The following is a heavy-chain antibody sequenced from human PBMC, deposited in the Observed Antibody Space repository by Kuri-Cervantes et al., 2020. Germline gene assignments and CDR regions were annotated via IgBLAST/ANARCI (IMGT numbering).Heavy chain of an antibody. V-gene: IGHV4-30-2*05. Sequence: LRLSCAVSGGSISSGGYSWSWIRQPPGKGLEWIGYIYHSGSTYYNPSLKSRVTILVDTSKNQFSLKLSSVTAADTAVYYCARGYSQGPSDFDYWGQGTLVTVSS. CDR3: ARGYSQGPSDFDY. D-gene: IGHD5-12*01. CDR1: GGSISSGGYS. J-gene: IGHJ4*02. CDR2: IYHSGST.